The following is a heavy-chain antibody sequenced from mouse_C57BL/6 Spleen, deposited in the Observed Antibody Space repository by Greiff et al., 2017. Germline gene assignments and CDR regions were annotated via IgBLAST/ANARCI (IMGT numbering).Heavy chain of an antibody. CDR1: GFNFTDYY. Sequence: VQLQQSGAELVKPGASVKLSCTASGFNFTDYYMHWVKQRPEQGLEWIGRIDPENGDTKYTPKFQGKATITADTSSNTAYLQLSSLTSEDSAVYCCARGLPSYFDYWGQGTTLTVSS. CDR2: IDPENGDT. J-gene: IGHJ2*01. V-gene: IGHV14-2*01. CDR3: ARGLPSYFDY. D-gene: IGHD5-5*01.